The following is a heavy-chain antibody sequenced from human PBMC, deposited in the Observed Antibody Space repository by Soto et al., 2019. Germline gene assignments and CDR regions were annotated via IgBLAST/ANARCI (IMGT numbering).Heavy chain of an antibody. V-gene: IGHV1-18*01. CDR2: ISAYNGNT. CDR1: GYTFTNFG. D-gene: IGHD3-16*01. J-gene: IGHJ4*02. CDR3: ARGGTPSDY. Sequence: QVQLVQSGAEVKKPGASVKVSCKASGYTFTNFGISWVRQAPGQGIEWMGWISAYNGNTNYAQNFQGRVTMTTDTYTSTAYMELRSLRSADTAVYYCARGGTPSDYWGQGTLVTVSA.